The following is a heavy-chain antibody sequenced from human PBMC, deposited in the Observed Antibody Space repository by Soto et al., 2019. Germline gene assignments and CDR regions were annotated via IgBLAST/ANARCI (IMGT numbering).Heavy chain of an antibody. CDR2: ISGSGGST. V-gene: IGHV3-23*01. CDR1: GFTFSSYA. CDR3: AKGFSGGTGTTSSYYYYYYMDV. J-gene: IGHJ6*03. Sequence: GGSLRLSCAASGFTFSSYAMSWVRQAPGKGLEWVSAISGSGGSTYYADSVKGRFTISRDNSKNTLYLQMNSLRAEDTAVYYCAKGFSGGTGTTSSYYYYYYMDVWGKGTTVTVSS. D-gene: IGHD1-1*01.